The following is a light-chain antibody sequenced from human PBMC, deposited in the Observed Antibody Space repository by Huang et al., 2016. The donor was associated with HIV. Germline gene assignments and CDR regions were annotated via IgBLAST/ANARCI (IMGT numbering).Light chain of an antibody. CDR2: LGS. CDR1: QSLLYSNGDNY. V-gene: IGKV2-28*01. CDR3: MQSLQTPYT. J-gene: IGKJ2*01. Sequence: DIVMTQSPLSLPVTPVEPASISCRSSQSLLYSNGDNYLDLYLQKPGQSPQLLIFLGSNRASGVPDKFSGSRSGTDFTLKISRVEAEDVGVYYCMQSLQTPYTFGQGTKLEIK.